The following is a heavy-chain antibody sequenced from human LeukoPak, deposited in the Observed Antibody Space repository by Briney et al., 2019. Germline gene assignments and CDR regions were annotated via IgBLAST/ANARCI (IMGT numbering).Heavy chain of an antibody. Sequence: GGSPRLSCAASGFTFSSYGMSWVRQAPGKGLEWVSIIYSGGSTFYADSVKGRFTISRDNSKNTLYLQMNNLRADDTAVYYCARRAGGYSHSYDYWGQGTLVTVSS. CDR2: IYSGGST. V-gene: IGHV3-53*01. CDR1: GFTFSSYG. CDR3: ARRAGGYSHSYDY. J-gene: IGHJ4*02. D-gene: IGHD4-23*01.